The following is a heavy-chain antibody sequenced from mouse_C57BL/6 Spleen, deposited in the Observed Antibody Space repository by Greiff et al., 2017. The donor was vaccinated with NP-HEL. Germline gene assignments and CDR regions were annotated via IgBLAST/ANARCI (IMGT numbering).Heavy chain of an antibody. CDR2: IDPSDSYT. CDR3: ARRGLGRDYFDY. Sequence: QVQLQQPGAELVMPGASVKLSCKASGYTFTSYWMHWVKQRPGQGLEWIGEIDPSDSYTKYNQKFKGKSTLTVDKSSSTAYMQLSSLTSEDSAVYYCARRGLGRDYFDYWGQGTTLTVSS. J-gene: IGHJ2*01. D-gene: IGHD4-1*01. CDR1: GYTFTSYW. V-gene: IGHV1-69*01.